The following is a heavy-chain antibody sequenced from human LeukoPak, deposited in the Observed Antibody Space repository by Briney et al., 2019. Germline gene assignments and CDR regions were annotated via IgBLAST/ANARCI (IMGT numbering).Heavy chain of an antibody. CDR3: AREGSSSWYFYFQH. J-gene: IGHJ1*01. V-gene: IGHV4-59*01. CDR1: GGSISRYY. Sequence: PSETLSLTCTVSGGSISRYYWSWVRQPPGQGLEWIGYIYYSGSNNYNPSLKSRVTISVDTTKNQFSLKLSSVTAADTAVYYCAREGSSSWYFYFQHWGQGTLVTVSS. D-gene: IGHD6-13*01. CDR2: IYYSGSN.